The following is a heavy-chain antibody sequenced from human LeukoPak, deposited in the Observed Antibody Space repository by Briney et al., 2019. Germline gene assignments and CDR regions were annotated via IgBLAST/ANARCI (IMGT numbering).Heavy chain of an antibody. CDR2: IYYSGST. CDR3: ARQLHYGSGSYYLPWFDP. D-gene: IGHD3-10*01. CDR1: GSSISSYY. V-gene: IGHV4-59*08. Sequence: SETLSLTCTVSGSSISSYYWSWIRQPPGKGLEWIGYIYYSGSTNYNPSLKSRVTISVDTSKNQFSLKLSSVTAADTAVYYCARQLHYGSGSYYLPWFDPWGQGTLVTVSS. J-gene: IGHJ5*02.